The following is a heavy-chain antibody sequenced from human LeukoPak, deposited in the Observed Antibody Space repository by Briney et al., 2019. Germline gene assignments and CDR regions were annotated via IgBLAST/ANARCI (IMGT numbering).Heavy chain of an antibody. CDR2: IKQDGSEK. J-gene: IGHJ3*02. Sequence: GGSLRLSCAASGFTFSSYWMSWVRQAPGKGLEWVANIKQDGSEKYYVDSVKGRFTISRDNAKNSLYLQMNSLRAEDTAVYYCARFPAVVVAATTLWGTDAFDIWGQGTMVTVSS. CDR1: GFTFSSYW. D-gene: IGHD2-15*01. CDR3: ARFPAVVVAATTLWGTDAFDI. V-gene: IGHV3-7*01.